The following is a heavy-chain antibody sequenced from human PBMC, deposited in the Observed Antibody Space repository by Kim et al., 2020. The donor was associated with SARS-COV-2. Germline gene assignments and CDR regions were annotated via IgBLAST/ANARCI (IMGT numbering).Heavy chain of an antibody. CDR2: IFHSGTT. J-gene: IGHJ1*01. CDR3: ARDIMTGSPGAEYFHH. V-gene: IGHV4-38-2*02. D-gene: IGHD1-26*01. Sequence: SETLSLTCTVSGYSITSGYYWGWIRQPPGKGLEWIGSIFHSGTTYYNPSLKSRVTISVDTSKNQFSLKLSSVTAADTAVYYCARDIMTGSPGAEYFHHWGQGTLVTVSS. CDR1: GYSITSGYY.